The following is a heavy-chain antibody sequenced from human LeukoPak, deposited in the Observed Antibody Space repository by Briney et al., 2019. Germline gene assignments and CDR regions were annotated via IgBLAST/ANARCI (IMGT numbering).Heavy chain of an antibody. Sequence: GGSLRLSCAASEFTFSSYGMHWVRQAPGKGLEWVAVISYDGSKTYYADSVKGRFTISRDNSKNTLYLEMNSLRAEDTAVYYCAKDPSYCSGGRCFGHAPGYWGQGTLVTVSS. D-gene: IGHD2-15*01. J-gene: IGHJ4*02. V-gene: IGHV3-30*18. CDR1: EFTFSSYG. CDR2: ISYDGSKT. CDR3: AKDPSYCSGGRCFGHAPGY.